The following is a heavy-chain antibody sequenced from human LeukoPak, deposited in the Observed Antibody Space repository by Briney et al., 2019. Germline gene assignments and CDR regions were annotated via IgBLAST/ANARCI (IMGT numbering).Heavy chain of an antibody. Sequence: SETLSLTCTVSGGSISSYYWSWIRQPAGKGLEWIGRIYTSGSTNYNPSLKSRVTISLDTSKNQFSLKLSSVTAADTAVYYCAREDAQEGTNAFDIWGRGTMVTVSS. J-gene: IGHJ3*02. CDR1: GGSISSYY. V-gene: IGHV4-4*07. CDR3: AREDAQEGTNAFDI. CDR2: IYTSGST. D-gene: IGHD2-2*01.